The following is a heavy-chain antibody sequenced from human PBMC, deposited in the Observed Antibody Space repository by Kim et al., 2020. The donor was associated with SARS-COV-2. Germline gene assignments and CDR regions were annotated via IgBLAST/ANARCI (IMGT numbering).Heavy chain of an antibody. V-gene: IGHV3-9*01. J-gene: IGHJ5*02. CDR2: INWTNTSI. D-gene: IGHD3-22*01. CDR1: GFSLGDYA. Sequence: GGSLRLSCAASGFSLGDYAMHWVRPAPGKGLVWVSGINWTNTSIGYSVSVRVRFTISRDNATRSLYLHMISLKAEDTSLYYCAKRRVCERYSRGYHYDP. CDR3: AKRRVCERYSRGYHYDP.